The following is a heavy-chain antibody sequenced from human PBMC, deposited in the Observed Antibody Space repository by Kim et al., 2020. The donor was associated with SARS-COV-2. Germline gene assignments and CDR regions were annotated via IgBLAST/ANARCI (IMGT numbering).Heavy chain of an antibody. J-gene: IGHJ4*02. CDR3: AKATGIAVAGTGDY. CDR2: ISGSGGST. Sequence: GGSLRLSCAASGFTFSSYAMSWVRQAPGKGLEWVSAISGSGGSTYYADSVKGRFTISRDNSKNTLYLQMNSLRAEDTAVYYCAKATGIAVAGTGDYWGQGTLVTVSS. CDR1: GFTFSSYA. V-gene: IGHV3-23*01. D-gene: IGHD6-19*01.